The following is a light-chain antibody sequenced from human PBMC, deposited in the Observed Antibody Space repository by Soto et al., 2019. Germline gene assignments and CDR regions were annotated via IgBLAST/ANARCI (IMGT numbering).Light chain of an antibody. J-gene: IGKJ5*01. CDR2: TAT. Sequence: DIQLTQSPSFLSASVGDRVTITCRASQDITNSLAWYHQKPRKTPKFLISTATTLQSGVPSRFSGSGSGTEFTLTISGLQPEDFAAYYCQQFNSYSITFGQGTRVEI. CDR3: QQFNSYSIT. V-gene: IGKV1-9*01. CDR1: QDITNS.